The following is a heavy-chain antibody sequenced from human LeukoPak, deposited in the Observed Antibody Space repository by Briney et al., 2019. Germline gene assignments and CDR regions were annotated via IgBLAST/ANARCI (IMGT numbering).Heavy chain of an antibody. CDR3: ARGRRGFFDY. J-gene: IGHJ4*02. Sequence: GRSLRLSCAASGYTFNDFGIHWVRQAPGKGLEWVAVIWYDGNNKFNKDAVKGRFTISRDNSKRMVYLQMNRLRVEDTAVYYCARGRRGFFDYRGQGTLVTVSS. CDR1: GYTFNDFG. CDR2: IWYDGNNK. V-gene: IGHV3-33*01.